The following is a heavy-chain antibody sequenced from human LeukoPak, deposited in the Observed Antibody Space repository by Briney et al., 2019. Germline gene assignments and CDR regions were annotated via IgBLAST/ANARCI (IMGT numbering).Heavy chain of an antibody. CDR3: ARDLYSSGWYRYFDY. CDR2: IYSGGST. D-gene: IGHD6-19*01. CDR1: GFTVSSNY. Sequence: QPGGSLRLSCAASGFTVSSNYMSWVRPAPGKGLELVSVIYSGGSTYYADSVKGRFTISRDNSKNTLYLQMNSLRAEDTAVYYCARDLYSSGWYRYFDYWGQGTLVTVSS. V-gene: IGHV3-53*01. J-gene: IGHJ4*02.